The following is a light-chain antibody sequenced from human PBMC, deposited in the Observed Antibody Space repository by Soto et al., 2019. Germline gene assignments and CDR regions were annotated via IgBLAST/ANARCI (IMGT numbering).Light chain of an antibody. V-gene: IGLV2-14*01. J-gene: IGLJ1*01. CDR2: EVS. Sequence: QSALTQPASVSGSPGQSITISCTGTSSDVGGYNYVSWYQHHPGKAPKLMIYEVSLRPSGVSNRFSGSKSGNTASLTISGLLAEDEADYYCSSSTSSSTYLFGSGTKLTVL. CDR3: SSSTSSSTYL. CDR1: SSDVGGYNY.